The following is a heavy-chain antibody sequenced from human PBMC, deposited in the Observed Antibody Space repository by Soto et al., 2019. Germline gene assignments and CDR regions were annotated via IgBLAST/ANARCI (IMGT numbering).Heavy chain of an antibody. J-gene: IGHJ3*02. Sequence: ASVKVSCKASGYTFTSYDINWVRQVTGQGLEWMGWMNPNSGNTGYAQKFQGRVTMTRNTSISTAYMELRSLRSEDTAVYYCASEVISTGEGAFDIWGQGTMLTVSS. D-gene: IGHD3-9*01. CDR1: GYTFTSYD. CDR3: ASEVISTGEGAFDI. CDR2: MNPNSGNT. V-gene: IGHV1-8*01.